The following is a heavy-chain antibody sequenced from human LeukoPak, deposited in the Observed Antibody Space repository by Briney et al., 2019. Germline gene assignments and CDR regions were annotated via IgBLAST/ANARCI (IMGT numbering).Heavy chain of an antibody. CDR2: ISGSGGST. J-gene: IGHJ4*02. D-gene: IGHD5-18*01. Sequence: GGSLRLSCAASGFTFSSYAMSWVRQAPGKGLEWVSAISGSGGSTYHADSVKGRFTISRDNSKNTLYLQMNSLRAEDTAIYYCARDLRAGSYAFDWGQGTLVTVSS. CDR1: GFTFSSYA. V-gene: IGHV3-23*01. CDR3: ARDLRAGSYAFD.